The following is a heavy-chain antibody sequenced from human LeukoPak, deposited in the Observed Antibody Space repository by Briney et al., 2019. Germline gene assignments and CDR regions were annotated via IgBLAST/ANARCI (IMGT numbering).Heavy chain of an antibody. D-gene: IGHD3-9*01. CDR2: ISSSSSTI. CDR3: ARAGYDILTGYSASYMDV. CDR1: GFTFSSYS. V-gene: IGHV3-48*01. J-gene: IGHJ6*03. Sequence: GGSLRLSCAASGFTFSSYSMNWVRQAPGKGLEWVSYISSSSSTIHYTDSVKGRFTISRDNAKSSLYLQMNSLRAEDTAVYYCARAGYDILTGYSASYMDVWGKGTTVTVSS.